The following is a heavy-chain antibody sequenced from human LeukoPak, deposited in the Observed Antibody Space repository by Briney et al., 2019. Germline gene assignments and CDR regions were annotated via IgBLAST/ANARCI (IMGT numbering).Heavy chain of an antibody. D-gene: IGHD3-22*01. CDR2: IYYSGNT. J-gene: IGHJ4*02. Sequence: SETLSLTCSVSGGSIRSTTYYWGWIRQPPGKGLEWIGSIYYSGNTCYSPSLMSRVTISVDTSKNQFSLNLSSVTAADTAVYYCARAPHFFDTSGSRYYFDYWGQGALVTVSS. CDR1: GGSIRSTTYY. CDR3: ARAPHFFDTSGSRYYFDY. V-gene: IGHV4-39*07.